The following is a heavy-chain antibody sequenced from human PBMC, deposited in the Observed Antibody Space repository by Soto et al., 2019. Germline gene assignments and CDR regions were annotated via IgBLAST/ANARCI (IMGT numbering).Heavy chain of an antibody. CDR2: MNPNSGDT. CDR3: ARVGGNWNDDYFDY. Sequence: QVQLVQSGAEVKKPGASVKVSCKASGYTFSDHDINWVRQATGQGPEWLGWMNPNSGDTGYAQNFQGRVTMTRDNSIRTAYMELNSLRSEDTAVYYCARVGGNWNDDYFDYWGQGTLVTVSS. D-gene: IGHD1-1*01. J-gene: IGHJ4*02. V-gene: IGHV1-8*01. CDR1: GYTFSDHD.